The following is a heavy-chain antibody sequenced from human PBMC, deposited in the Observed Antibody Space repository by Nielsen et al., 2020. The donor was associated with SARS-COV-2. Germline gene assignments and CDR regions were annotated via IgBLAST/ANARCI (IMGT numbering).Heavy chain of an antibody. CDR1: GFTFSTYA. D-gene: IGHD3-22*01. V-gene: IGHV3-23*01. CDR2: IVGSGGST. CDR3: AREDDSSGYTYGMDV. Sequence: GESLKISCAASGFTFSTYAMSWVRQAPGKGLEWVSGIVGSGGSTYYADSVKGRFTISRDNSKNTLYLQMNSLRAEDTAVYYCAREDDSSGYTYGMDVWGQGTTVTVSS. J-gene: IGHJ6*02.